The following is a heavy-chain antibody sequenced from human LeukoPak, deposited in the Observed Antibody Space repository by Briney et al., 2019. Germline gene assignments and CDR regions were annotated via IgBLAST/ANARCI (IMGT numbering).Heavy chain of an antibody. V-gene: IGHV3-30*02. CDR2: IRYDGNNK. D-gene: IGHD3-16*01. J-gene: IGHJ4*02. CDR1: GFTFSNYG. CDR3: AKDFLGDHNDYNDY. Sequence: GGSLRLSCAASGFTFSNYGMLWVRQAPGKGRTWVAFIRYDGNNKYHADSVRGRFTDSRDNSKNTVYLQMNRLRTDDTAVYYCAKDFLGDHNDYNDYWGQGTLVTVSS.